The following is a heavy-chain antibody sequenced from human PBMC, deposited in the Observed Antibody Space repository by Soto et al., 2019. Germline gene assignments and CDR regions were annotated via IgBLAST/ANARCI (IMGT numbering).Heavy chain of an antibody. CDR1: GFMFSDYY. CDR2: INTISDT. V-gene: IGHV3-11*03. Sequence: VQLMQSGGGLVRPGGSLRLSCAASGFMFSDYYMTWIRQTPVRGLEWVAYINTISDTNYADSVRGRFTIYRDNARNSVFLQMNSLRLEDSAVYYCARGHYSMDVWGQGTTVTVSS. CDR3: ARGHYSMDV. J-gene: IGHJ6*02.